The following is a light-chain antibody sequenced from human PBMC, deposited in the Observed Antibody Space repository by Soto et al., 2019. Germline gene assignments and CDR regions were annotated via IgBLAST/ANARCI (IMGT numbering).Light chain of an antibody. J-gene: IGKJ5*01. CDR3: QQYARSPIT. CDR2: GAS. V-gene: IGKV3-20*01. Sequence: EIVLTQSPGTLSLFPGERATLSCRASQSVSSSYLAWYQQQPGQAPRLLIYGASSRATGIPDRFSGIGSGTYFTLTISRMEPADFAVYYCQQYARSPITFVQGKRLEIK. CDR1: QSVSSSY.